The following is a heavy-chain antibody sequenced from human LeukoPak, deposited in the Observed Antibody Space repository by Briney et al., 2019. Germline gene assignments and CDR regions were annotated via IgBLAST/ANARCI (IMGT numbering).Heavy chain of an antibody. J-gene: IGHJ3*02. D-gene: IGHD3-16*01. V-gene: IGHV3-30*02. Sequence: GGSLRLSCAASGFTFSGSGMHWVRQAPGKGPEWVAFIRDDESVKSYANSFKGRFTVSRDNSKNPLFLQMNNLRAEDTAVYYCARDLPGGAKAFNIWGLGTMVIVSS. CDR1: GFTFSGSG. CDR2: IRDDESVK. CDR3: ARDLPGGAKAFNI.